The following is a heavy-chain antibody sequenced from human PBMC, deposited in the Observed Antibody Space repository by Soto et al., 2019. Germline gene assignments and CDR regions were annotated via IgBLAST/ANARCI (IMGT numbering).Heavy chain of an antibody. Sequence: PGGSLRLSCVASGFTFTSAWMSWVRRAPGKGLEWVGRVKSRADGGTTDYAAPVKGRFTVSRDDSQNTLYLQMNSLKTEDTAVYYCATSRLGDSYVFHISGPGTNVTV. J-gene: IGHJ3*02. CDR3: ATSRLGDSYVFHI. V-gene: IGHV3-15*01. CDR2: VKSRADGGTT. CDR1: GFTFTSAW. D-gene: IGHD5-18*01.